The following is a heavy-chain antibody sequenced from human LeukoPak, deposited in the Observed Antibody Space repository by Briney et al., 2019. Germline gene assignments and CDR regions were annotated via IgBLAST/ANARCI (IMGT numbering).Heavy chain of an antibody. CDR1: GYTFTGYY. CDR2: INPNSGGT. V-gene: IGHV1-2*06. D-gene: IGHD2-8*01. CDR3: ARDKDIVLMVYASGGFDP. J-gene: IGHJ5*02. Sequence: ASVKVSCKXSGYTFTGYYMRWVRQAPGQGLEWMGRINPNSGGTNYSQKFQGRVTMTRDTSISTAYMELSRLRSDDTAVYYCARDKDIVLMVYASGGFDPWGQGTLVTVSS.